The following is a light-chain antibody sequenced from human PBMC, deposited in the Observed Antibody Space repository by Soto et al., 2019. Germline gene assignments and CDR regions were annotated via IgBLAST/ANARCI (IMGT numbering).Light chain of an antibody. CDR2: GAS. J-gene: IGKJ1*01. Sequence: ILLTQSPGTLSLSPGERAPLSCRARQRVDDSHIAWYQHKPGQSPRLLIYGASTRATGIPARFSGSGSGTDFTLTISSLMSEDFAVYYCQQYNDWPPWTFGQGTKVDI. CDR3: QQYNDWPPWT. V-gene: IGKV3-15*01. CDR1: QRVDDSH.